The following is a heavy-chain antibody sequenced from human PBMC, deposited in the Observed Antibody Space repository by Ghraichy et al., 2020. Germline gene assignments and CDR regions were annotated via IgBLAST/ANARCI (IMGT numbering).Heavy chain of an antibody. CDR1: GFTFSSYA. D-gene: IGHD3-10*01. CDR3: AKGTMVRGVINSFDY. CDR2: ISGSGGST. J-gene: IGHJ4*02. V-gene: IGHV3-23*01. Sequence: GGSLRLSCAASGFTFSSYAMSWVRQAPGKGLEWVSAISGSGGSTYYADSVKGRFTISRDNSKNTLYLQMNSLRAEDTAVYYCAKGTMVRGVINSFDYWGQGTLVTVSS.